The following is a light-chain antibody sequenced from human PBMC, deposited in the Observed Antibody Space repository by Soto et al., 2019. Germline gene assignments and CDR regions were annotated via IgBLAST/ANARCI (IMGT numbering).Light chain of an antibody. CDR3: QQRSNWPLT. J-gene: IGKJ3*01. Sequence: EVELTQSPATLSLSPGETATLSCRASQTIDKFLAWYQQRPGQPPRLLIFDSSNRATGVPVRFSGSGSGTVFTLTIGSLEPEDSAVYYCQQRSNWPLTFGPGTKVDIK. CDR1: QTIDKF. V-gene: IGKV3-11*01. CDR2: DSS.